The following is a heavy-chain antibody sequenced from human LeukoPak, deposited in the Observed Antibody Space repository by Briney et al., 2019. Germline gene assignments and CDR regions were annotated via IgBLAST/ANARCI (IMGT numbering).Heavy chain of an antibody. CDR1: GYSISSGYY. V-gene: IGHV4-38-2*02. Sequence: SETLSLTCTVSGYSISSGYYWGWIRPPPGRGLEWIGMIYHSGTSYYNPSLKSRVTISVDTSKNQFSLNLSSVTAADAAVYYCARDLGRYYDRGTLSAFDIWGQGTTVTV. D-gene: IGHD3-9*01. CDR2: IYHSGTS. CDR3: ARDLGRYYDRGTLSAFDI. J-gene: IGHJ3*02.